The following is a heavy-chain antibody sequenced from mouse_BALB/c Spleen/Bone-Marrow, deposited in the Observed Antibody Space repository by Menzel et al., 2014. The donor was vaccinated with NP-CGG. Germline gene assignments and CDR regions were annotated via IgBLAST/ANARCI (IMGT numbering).Heavy chain of an antibody. CDR2: IYPGNSDT. V-gene: IGHV1-5*01. J-gene: IGHJ2*01. CDR1: GYTFTSYW. Sequence: EVKLVESGTVLARPGASVKMSCKASGYTFTSYWMHWVKQRPGQGLEWIGTIYPGNSDTTYNQKFKGKAKLTAVTSTSTAYMGLSSLTNEDSAVYYCTTLARNYFDYWGQGTTLTVSS. CDR3: TTLARNYFDY.